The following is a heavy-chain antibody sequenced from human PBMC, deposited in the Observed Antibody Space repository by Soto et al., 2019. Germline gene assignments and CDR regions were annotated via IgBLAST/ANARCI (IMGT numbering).Heavy chain of an antibody. CDR3: TTDPTGIAAAGTNP. Sequence: GGSLRLSCAASGFTFSNAWMSWVRQAPGKGLEWVGRIKSKTDGGTTDYAAPVKGRFTISRDDSKNTLYLQMNSLKTEDTAVYYCTTDPTGIAAAGTNPWGQGTLVTVSS. D-gene: IGHD6-13*01. J-gene: IGHJ5*02. V-gene: IGHV3-15*01. CDR1: GFTFSNAW. CDR2: IKSKTDGGTT.